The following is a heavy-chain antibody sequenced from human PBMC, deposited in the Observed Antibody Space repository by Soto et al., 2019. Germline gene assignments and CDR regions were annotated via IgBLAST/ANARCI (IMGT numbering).Heavy chain of an antibody. CDR1: DDSVNSDKYY. D-gene: IGHD3-9*01. CDR3: ARLEGLATISYYFDF. Sequence: PSETLSLTCSVSDDSVNSDKYYWGWIRQPPGKGLEWIGSIYYRGNAYYNPSLQTRVTISPDKSKSQFSLKLNSVTAADSAVYFCARLEGLATISYYFDFWGPGALVTVSS. J-gene: IGHJ4*02. CDR2: IYYRGNA. V-gene: IGHV4-39*01.